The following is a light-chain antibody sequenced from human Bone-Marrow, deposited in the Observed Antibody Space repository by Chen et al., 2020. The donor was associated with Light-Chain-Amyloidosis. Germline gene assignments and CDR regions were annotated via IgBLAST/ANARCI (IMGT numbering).Light chain of an antibody. V-gene: IGKV1-12*01. CDR1: QSINNY. CDR2: TAS. J-gene: IGKJ4*01. CDR3: QQANNFPLT. Sequence: DVQMTQSPSSVSAFVGDRVTITCRASQSINNYLVWYQQRPGNAPKLLIYTASTLQSGVPSRFSGSGSGTDFTLTISSLQPEDVATYYCQQANNFPLTFGGGIKVEIK.